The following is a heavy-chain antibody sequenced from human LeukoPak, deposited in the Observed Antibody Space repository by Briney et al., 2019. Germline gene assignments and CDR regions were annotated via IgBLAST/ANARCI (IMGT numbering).Heavy chain of an antibody. CDR3: ARVDSSRPNQNYYYYMDV. Sequence: SETLSLTCTVSGGSISSSSYYWGWTRQPPGTGLEWIGSIYYSGSTNYNPSLKSRVTISVDTSKNQFSLKLSPVTAADTAVYYCARVDSSRPNQNYYYYMDVWGKGTTVTISS. CDR1: GGSISSSSYY. D-gene: IGHD6-13*01. V-gene: IGHV4-39*07. CDR2: IYYSGST. J-gene: IGHJ6*03.